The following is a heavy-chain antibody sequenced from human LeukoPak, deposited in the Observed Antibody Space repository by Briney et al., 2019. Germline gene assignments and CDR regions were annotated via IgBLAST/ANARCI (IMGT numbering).Heavy chain of an antibody. D-gene: IGHD5-24*01. CDR3: AKEAQSEYYYYYMDV. CDR2: ISSSGSTI. V-gene: IGHV3-48*04. J-gene: IGHJ6*03. Sequence: GGSLRLSCAASGFTFSSYSMNWVRQAPGKGLEWVSYISSSGSTIYYADSVKGRFTISRDNAKNSLYLQMNSLRAEDTAVYYCAKEAQSEYYYYYMDVWGKGTTVTVSS. CDR1: GFTFSSYS.